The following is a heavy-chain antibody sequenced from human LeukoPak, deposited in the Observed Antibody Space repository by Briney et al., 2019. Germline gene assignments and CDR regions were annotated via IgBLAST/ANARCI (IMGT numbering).Heavy chain of an antibody. CDR3: AKASASVIAY. D-gene: IGHD2-2*01. Sequence: PGGSLRLSCAESGFTFNSYGMHWVRQAPGKGLEWVAFIWNEGNNESYADSVKGRFTISRDNSKNTLYLQMNSLRAEDTAVYYCAKASASVIAYWGQRTLVTVSS. CDR1: GFTFNSYG. CDR2: IWNEGNNE. J-gene: IGHJ4*02. V-gene: IGHV3-30*02.